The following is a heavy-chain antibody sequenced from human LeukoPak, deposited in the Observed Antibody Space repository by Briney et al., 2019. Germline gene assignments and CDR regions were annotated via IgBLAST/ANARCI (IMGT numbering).Heavy chain of an antibody. CDR3: ARDYYYDSSGDAFDI. D-gene: IGHD3-22*01. J-gene: IGHJ3*02. CDR1: GYTFTGYY. CDR2: INPNSGGT. Sequence: PAASVKVPCKASGYTFTGYYMHWVRQAPGQGLEWMGWINPNSGGTNYAQKFQGRVTMTRDTSISTAYMELSRLRSDDTAVYYCARDYYYDSSGDAFDIWGQGTMVTVSS. V-gene: IGHV1-2*02.